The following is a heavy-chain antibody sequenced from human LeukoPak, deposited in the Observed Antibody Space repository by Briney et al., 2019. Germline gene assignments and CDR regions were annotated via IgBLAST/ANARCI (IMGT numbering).Heavy chain of an antibody. Sequence: SETLSLTCAVYGGSFSGYYWSWIRQPPGKGLEWIGEINHSGSTNYNPSLKSRVTISVDTSKNQFSLKLSSVTAADTAVYYRARASGAAAGGNWFDPWGQGTLVTVSS. CDR1: GGSFSGYY. V-gene: IGHV4-34*01. J-gene: IGHJ5*02. CDR2: INHSGST. CDR3: ARASGAAAGGNWFDP. D-gene: IGHD6-13*01.